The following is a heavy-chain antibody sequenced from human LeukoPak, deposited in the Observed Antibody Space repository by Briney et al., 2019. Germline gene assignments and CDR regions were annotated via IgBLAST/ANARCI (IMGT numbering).Heavy chain of an antibody. Sequence: ASVKVSCKASGYTITNNYMHWVRQAPGQGLEWMGVINPSGTGTSCAQKFQGRVTMSRDTSTSTLYMELSSLRSEDTAFYYCATDHSRANTAWWFDPWGQGTLVTVSS. V-gene: IGHV1-46*01. D-gene: IGHD2-21*02. CDR1: GYTITNNY. J-gene: IGHJ5*02. CDR3: ATDHSRANTAWWFDP. CDR2: INPSGTGT.